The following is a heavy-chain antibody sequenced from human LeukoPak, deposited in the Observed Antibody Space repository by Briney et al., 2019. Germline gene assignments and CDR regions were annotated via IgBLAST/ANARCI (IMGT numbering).Heavy chain of an antibody. Sequence: GGSLRLSCAASGFTFSSYAMHWVRQAPGKGLEYVSAISSNGGSTYYANSVKGRFTISRDNSKNTLYLQMGSLRAEDMAVYYRAREYYYDSSGYPLVGYWGQGTLVTVSS. J-gene: IGHJ4*02. D-gene: IGHD3-22*01. CDR1: GFTFSSYA. CDR2: ISSNGGST. V-gene: IGHV3-64*01. CDR3: AREYYYDSSGYPLVGY.